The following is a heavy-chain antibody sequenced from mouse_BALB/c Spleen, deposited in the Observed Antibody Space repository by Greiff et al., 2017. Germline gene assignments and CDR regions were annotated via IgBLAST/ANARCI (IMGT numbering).Heavy chain of an antibody. Sequence: EVHLVESGGGLVQPGGSRKLSCAASGFTFSSFGMHWVRQAPEKGLEWVAYISSGSSTIYYADTVKGRFTISRDNPKNTLFLQMTSLRSEDTAMYYCARGGSYGNYGYAMDYWGQGTSVTVSS. CDR3: ARGGSYGNYGYAMDY. CDR2: ISSGSSTI. D-gene: IGHD2-1*01. J-gene: IGHJ4*01. CDR1: GFTFSSFG. V-gene: IGHV5-17*02.